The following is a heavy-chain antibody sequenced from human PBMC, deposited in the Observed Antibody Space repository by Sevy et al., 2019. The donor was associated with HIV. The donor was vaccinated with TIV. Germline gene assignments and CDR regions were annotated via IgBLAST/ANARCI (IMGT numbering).Heavy chain of an antibody. CDR3: ARAGAYTSAWSPGNY. D-gene: IGHD6-19*01. J-gene: IGHJ4*02. CDR1: GLTFSRYW. Sequence: GGSLRLSCAASGLTFSRYWMSWVRQAPGKGLEWVANIKQDGTEKYYVDSVKGRLTISRDNAKNSLYLQMNSLRIEDTAVYYCARAGAYTSAWSPGNYWGQGTLVTVSS. V-gene: IGHV3-7*01. CDR2: IKQDGTEK.